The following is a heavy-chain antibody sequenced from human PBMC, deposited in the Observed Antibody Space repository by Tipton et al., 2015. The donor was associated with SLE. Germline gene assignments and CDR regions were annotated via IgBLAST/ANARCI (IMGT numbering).Heavy chain of an antibody. CDR2: IYYRGSI. CDR1: GGSISSSSYY. J-gene: IGHJ2*01. V-gene: IGHV4-39*07. CDR3: ARRVGNWYFDL. Sequence: PGLVKPSETLSLTCTVSGGSISSSSYYWGWIRQPPGKGLAWIASIYYRGSIYFNPSLESRVTMSVDTSKNQFSLKLSSLTAADTAVYYCARRVGNWYFDLWGRGTLVTVSS. D-gene: IGHD2-2*01.